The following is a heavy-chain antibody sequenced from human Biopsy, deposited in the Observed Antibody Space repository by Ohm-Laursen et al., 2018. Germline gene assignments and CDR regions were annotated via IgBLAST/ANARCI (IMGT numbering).Heavy chain of an antibody. V-gene: IGHV4-31*03. CDR3: ARLGSGDYFPTFFDY. J-gene: IGHJ4*02. CDR2: IFYSANT. CDR1: GGSIRSDY. D-gene: IGHD5-12*01. Sequence: SQTLSLTCTVSGGSIRSDYWSWIRHHPGKGLEWIGNIFYSANTYYNPSLKSRVTISVDTSKNQFSLKLSSVTAADTAVYYCARLGSGDYFPTFFDYWGQGILVTVSS.